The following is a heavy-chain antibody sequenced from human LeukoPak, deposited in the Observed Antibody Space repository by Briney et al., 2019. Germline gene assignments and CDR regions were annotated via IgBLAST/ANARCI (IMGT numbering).Heavy chain of an antibody. CDR2: ISASGGNI. Sequence: SLRLSCAASGFTFSSSAMTWVRQGPGMWLEWVSSISASGGNIYYADSVKGRFTISRDNSKNTLSLQMNSLRAEDTATYYCAKVRFGVFDQWGQGTLVTVSS. CDR1: GFTFSSSA. D-gene: IGHD3-10*01. V-gene: IGHV3-23*01. CDR3: AKVRFGVFDQ. J-gene: IGHJ4*02.